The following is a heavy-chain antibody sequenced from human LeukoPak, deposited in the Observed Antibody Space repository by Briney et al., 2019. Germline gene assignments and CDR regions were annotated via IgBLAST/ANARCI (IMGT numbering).Heavy chain of an antibody. J-gene: IGHJ4*02. CDR1: GGSITSYF. D-gene: IGHD6-13*01. V-gene: IGHV4-59*08. Sequence: SETLSLTCTVSGGSITSYFWSWIRQPPGKGLEWIGYMYYGGITNYNPSLKSRVTITLDTSKNQFSLKLSSVTAADTALYYCARVIDVAAAGYFDSWGQGTQVTVSS. CDR2: MYYGGIT. CDR3: ARVIDVAAAGYFDS.